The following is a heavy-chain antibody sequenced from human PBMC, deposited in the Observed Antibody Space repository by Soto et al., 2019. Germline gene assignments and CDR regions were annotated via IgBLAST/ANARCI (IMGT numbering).Heavy chain of an antibody. CDR1: GFTFSSYS. CDR2: ISGSSSMI. Sequence: DVQLVESGGGLVQPGGSLRLSCAASGFTFSSYSMNWVRQAPGKGLEWVSYISGSSSMIYYAYSVKGRFNISRDNAKNSLYLQMNSLRAEDTAVYYCARDLNPRQEMLYALLGYWGQGTLVTVSS. V-gene: IGHV3-48*01. CDR3: ARDLNPRQEMLYALLGY. J-gene: IGHJ4*02. D-gene: IGHD2-8*01.